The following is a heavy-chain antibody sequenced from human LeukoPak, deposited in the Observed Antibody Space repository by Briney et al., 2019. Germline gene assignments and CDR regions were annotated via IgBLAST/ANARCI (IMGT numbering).Heavy chain of an antibody. CDR3: ARESYYDFWSGYYTGVPWYGMDV. CDR1: GFTFSSYG. J-gene: IGHJ6*02. CDR2: ISYDGSNK. Sequence: GRSLRLSCAASGFTFSSYGMHWVRQAPGKGLEWVAVISYDGSNKYYADSVKGRFTISRDNSKNTLYLQMNSLRAEDTAVYYCARESYYDFWSGYYTGVPWYGMDVWGQGATVTVSS. D-gene: IGHD3-3*01. V-gene: IGHV3-30*03.